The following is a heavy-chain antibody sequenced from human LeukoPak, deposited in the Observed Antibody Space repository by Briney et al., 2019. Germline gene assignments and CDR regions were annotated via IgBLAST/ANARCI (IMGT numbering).Heavy chain of an antibody. Sequence: PGGSLRLSCAASGFTFSSYSMNWVRQAPGKGLEWVSYISSSSSTIYYADSVKGRFTISRDNAKNSLYLQMNSLRAEDTAVYYCAASLPNIVVVPATKGPFGYWGQGALVTVSS. D-gene: IGHD2-2*01. J-gene: IGHJ4*02. CDR1: GFTFSSYS. V-gene: IGHV3-48*01. CDR3: AASLPNIVVVPATKGPFGY. CDR2: ISSSSSTI.